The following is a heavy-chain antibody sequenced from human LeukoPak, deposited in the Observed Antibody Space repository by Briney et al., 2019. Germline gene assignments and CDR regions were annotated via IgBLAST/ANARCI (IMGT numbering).Heavy chain of an antibody. CDR3: ASRYSSGWYQVDFDY. J-gene: IGHJ4*02. CDR1: GFTFSSYE. V-gene: IGHV3-48*03. CDR2: ISSSGSTI. Sequence: GGSLRLSCAASGFTFSSYEMNWVRQAPGKGLEWGSYISSSGSTIYYADSVKGRFTISRDNAKNSLYLQMNSLRAEDTAVYYCASRYSSGWYQVDFDYWGQGTLVTVSS. D-gene: IGHD6-19*01.